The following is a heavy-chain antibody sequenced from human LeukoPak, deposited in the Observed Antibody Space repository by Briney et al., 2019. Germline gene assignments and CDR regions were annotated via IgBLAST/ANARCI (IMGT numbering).Heavy chain of an antibody. CDR3: ARLRPHDYGGNSWFKSWFDP. J-gene: IGHJ5*02. CDR1: GYTFTMYY. CDR2: INPSDGAT. V-gene: IGHV1-46*01. D-gene: IGHD4-23*01. Sequence: GASVKVSCKASGYTFTMYYIHWVRQAPGQGLEWMGMINPSDGATTYAQRFQGRVTMTRDMSTTTVYMDLRSLRSEDTAVYYCARLRPHDYGGNSWFKSWFDPWGQGTLVTVSS.